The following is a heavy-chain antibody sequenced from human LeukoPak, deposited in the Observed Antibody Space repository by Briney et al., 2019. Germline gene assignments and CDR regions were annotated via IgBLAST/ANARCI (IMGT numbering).Heavy chain of an antibody. Sequence: PGGSLRLSCAASGFTFSSNYMNWVRQAPGKGLEWVSVIYSGGTTYYADSVTGRFTISRDNSKNTLYLQMNSLGAEDTAVYYCARELHLGQGTLVTVSS. CDR2: IYSGGTT. J-gene: IGHJ4*02. CDR1: GFTFSSNY. CDR3: ARELH. D-gene: IGHD1-26*01. V-gene: IGHV3-66*02.